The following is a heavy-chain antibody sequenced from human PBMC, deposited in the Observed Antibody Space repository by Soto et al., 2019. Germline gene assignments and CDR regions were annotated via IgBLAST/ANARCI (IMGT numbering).Heavy chain of an antibody. CDR2: IGGGGGST. CDR3: VAARPFDY. CDR1: GFTFSRHA. V-gene: IGHV3-23*01. Sequence: GGSLRLSCAASGFTFSRHAMSWVRQAPGQGLEWVSGIGGGGGSTYYADSVKGRFTISRDNSKNTLYLQMNSLRAEDTAGYYCVAARPFDYWGQGTLVTVSS. D-gene: IGHD6-6*01. J-gene: IGHJ4*02.